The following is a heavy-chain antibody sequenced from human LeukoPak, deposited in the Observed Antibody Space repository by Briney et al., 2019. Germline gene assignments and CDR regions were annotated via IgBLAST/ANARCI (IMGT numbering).Heavy chain of an antibody. CDR2: MYYSGIT. D-gene: IGHD3-16*01. Sequence: PSETLSLTCAVSGASISGPYWSWIRQPPGKGLEWIGYMYYSGITNSSPSLKGRVTISLNTSKNQFSLRLRSVTAADTAVYYCARHPDSVAGFGSWGQGALVSVSS. CDR3: ARHPDSVAGFGS. V-gene: IGHV4-59*08. CDR1: GASISGPY. J-gene: IGHJ4*02.